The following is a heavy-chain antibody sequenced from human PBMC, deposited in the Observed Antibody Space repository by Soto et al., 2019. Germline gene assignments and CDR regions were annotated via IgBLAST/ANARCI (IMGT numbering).Heavy chain of an antibody. CDR3: AKDQSGDNYGFSNGMDG. CDR2: ISGSGGST. V-gene: IGHV3-23*01. J-gene: IGHJ6*02. CDR1: GFAFRSHD. Sequence: EVQLLESGGGLVQPGGSLRLSCAASGFAFRSHDMSWVRQAPGKGLEWVSSISGSGGSTYFADSVKGRFTISRDNSKHTLYLQMNSLRAGDTAVYYCAKDQSGDNYGFSNGMDGWGQGTTVTVSS. D-gene: IGHD5-18*01.